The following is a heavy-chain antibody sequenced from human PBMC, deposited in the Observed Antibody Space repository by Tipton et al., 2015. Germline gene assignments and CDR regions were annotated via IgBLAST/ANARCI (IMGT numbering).Heavy chain of an antibody. D-gene: IGHD2-21*02. V-gene: IGHV4-38-2*02. Sequence: GLVKPSENLSLTCTVSAYSISTDYYWGWIRQPPGKGLEWIGSIYYSGSTYYNPSLKSRVTISVDTSKNQFSLKLTSVTAADTAVYYCARRVVTTGDDWFDPWGQGTLVTVSS. CDR1: AYSISTDYY. CDR2: IYYSGST. J-gene: IGHJ5*02. CDR3: ARRVVTTGDDWFDP.